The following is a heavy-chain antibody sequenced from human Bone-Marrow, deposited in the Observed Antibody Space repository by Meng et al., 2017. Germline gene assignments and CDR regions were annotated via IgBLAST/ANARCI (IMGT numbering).Heavy chain of an antibody. CDR2: IYYSGST. D-gene: IGHD2-2*01. CDR1: GGSISSSSYY. Sequence: QLQLQEPGPGLVKPSETLSLTCTVSGGSISSSSYYWGWIRQPPGKGLEWIGSIYYSGSTYYNPSLKSRVTISVDTSKNQFSLKLSSVTAADTAVYYCARAGSGIVVVLDPWGQGTLVTVSS. J-gene: IGHJ5*02. CDR3: ARAGSGIVVVLDP. V-gene: IGHV4-39*07.